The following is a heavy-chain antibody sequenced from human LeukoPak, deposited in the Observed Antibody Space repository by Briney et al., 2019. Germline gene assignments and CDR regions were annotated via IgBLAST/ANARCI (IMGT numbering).Heavy chain of an antibody. CDR3: AKDIALVVTATFIDY. Sequence: GGSLRLSCSASGFTFDDYAMRWVRQPPGKGLEWVSSISVGGGSTYYADSVKGRFTIYRDNSKNSLYLQMNSLRPEETALYYCAKDIALVVTATFIDYWGQGTLVTASS. CDR2: ISVGGGST. V-gene: IGHV3-43*02. J-gene: IGHJ4*02. D-gene: IGHD2-21*02. CDR1: GFTFDDYA.